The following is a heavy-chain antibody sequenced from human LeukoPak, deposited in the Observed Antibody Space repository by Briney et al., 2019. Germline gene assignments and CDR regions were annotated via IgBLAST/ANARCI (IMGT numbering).Heavy chain of an antibody. CDR3: ARNHRSTRINSWFDP. CDR1: GGSISSSSYY. D-gene: IGHD2-2*01. Sequence: SETLSLTCTVSGGSISSSSYYWGWIRQPPGKGLEWIGSIYYSGSTYYNPSLKSRVTISVDTSKNQFSLKLSSVTAADTAVYYCARNHRSTRINSWFDPWGQGTLVTVSS. J-gene: IGHJ5*02. CDR2: IYYSGST. V-gene: IGHV4-39*01.